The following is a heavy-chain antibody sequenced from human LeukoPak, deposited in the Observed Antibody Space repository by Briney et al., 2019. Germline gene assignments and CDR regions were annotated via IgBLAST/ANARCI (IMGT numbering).Heavy chain of an antibody. D-gene: IGHD3-22*01. V-gene: IGHV1-2*02. Sequence: GASVKVSCKASGYTFTNYYLHWVRQAPGQGLEWMGWINPNSGGTNYAQKFQGRVTMTRDTSISTAYMELSRLRSDDTAVYYCARGAMIVVVITSVFRDWGQGTLVTVSS. CDR1: GYTFTNYY. CDR3: ARGAMIVVVITSVFRD. J-gene: IGHJ4*02. CDR2: INPNSGGT.